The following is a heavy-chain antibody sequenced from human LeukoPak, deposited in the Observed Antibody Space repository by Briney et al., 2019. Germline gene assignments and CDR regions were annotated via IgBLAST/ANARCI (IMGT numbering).Heavy chain of an antibody. CDR3: ARSYYFDSSGYLWGFDY. Sequence: GESLKISCKGSGYSFTSYWVGWVRQMRGKGLEWMGIIYPGDSDTRYSPSFQGQVTISAAKSISTAYLQWSSLKASDTAMYYCARSYYFDSSGYLWGFDYWGQGTLVTVSS. J-gene: IGHJ4*02. CDR2: IYPGDSDT. D-gene: IGHD3-22*01. V-gene: IGHV5-51*01. CDR1: GYSFTSYW.